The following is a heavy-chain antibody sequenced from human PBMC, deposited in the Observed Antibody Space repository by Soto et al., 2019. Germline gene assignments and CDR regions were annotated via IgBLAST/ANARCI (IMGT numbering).Heavy chain of an antibody. J-gene: IGHJ4*02. CDR1: GFSFSLYA. CDR3: AKRDGAAAAGIDY. CDR2: ISGTGST. D-gene: IGHD6-13*01. Sequence: EVQLLESGGGLVQPGESLRLSCAASGFSFSLYAMTWVRQAPGKGLEWVSTISGTGSTYYADSVKGRFTISRDNSKATVYLQMNNVRAEDTAVYYCAKRDGAAAAGIDYWGQGNLVTVSS. V-gene: IGHV3-23*01.